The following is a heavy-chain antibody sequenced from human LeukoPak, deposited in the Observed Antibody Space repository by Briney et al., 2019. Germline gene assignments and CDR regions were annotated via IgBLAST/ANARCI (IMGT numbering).Heavy chain of an antibody. CDR2: IYYSGST. Sequence: SSETLSLTCTVSGGSISSSSYYWGWIRQPPGKGLEWIGSIYYSGSTYYNPSLKSRVTISVDTSKNQFSLKLSSVTAADTAVYYCARGTYYYGSGSYYSFFDYWGQGTLVTVSS. V-gene: IGHV4-39*07. CDR1: GGSISSSSYY. J-gene: IGHJ4*02. CDR3: ARGTYYYGSGSYYSFFDY. D-gene: IGHD3-10*01.